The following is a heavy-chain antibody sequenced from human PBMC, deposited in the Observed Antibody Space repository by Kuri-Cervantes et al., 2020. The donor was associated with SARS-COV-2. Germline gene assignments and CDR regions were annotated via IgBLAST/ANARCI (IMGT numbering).Heavy chain of an antibody. V-gene: IGHV3-73*01. CDR1: GFLFSASA. CDR3: TTLIDY. Sequence: GGSLRLSCEVSGFLFSASAIRWVRQAPGKGLEWVGRVRGKANNYATAYAASVKGRFTISRDDSKNMAYLQMNSLKTEDTAVYYCTTLIDYWGQGALVTVSS. J-gene: IGHJ4*02. CDR2: VRGKANNYAT.